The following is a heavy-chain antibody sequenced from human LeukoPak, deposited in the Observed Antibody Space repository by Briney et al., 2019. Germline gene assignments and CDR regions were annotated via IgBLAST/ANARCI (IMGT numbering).Heavy chain of an antibody. CDR1: GGSISSSTYY. J-gene: IGHJ4*02. CDR3: ARQAISGYDPPPFDS. Sequence: SETLSLTCTVSGGSISSSTYYWGWIRQPPGTGLKWIGIRDYSGSTYYNPSLKSRVTISVDTSKNQFSLRLSSVTAADTAVYYCARQAISGYDPPPFDSWGQGTLVTVSS. D-gene: IGHD5-12*01. CDR2: RDYSGST. V-gene: IGHV4-39*01.